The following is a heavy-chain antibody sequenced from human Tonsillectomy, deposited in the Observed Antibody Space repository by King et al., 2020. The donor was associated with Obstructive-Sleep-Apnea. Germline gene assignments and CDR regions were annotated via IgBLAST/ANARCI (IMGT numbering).Heavy chain of an antibody. CDR1: GYTFKAYA. J-gene: IGHJ4*02. CDR2: INTITGKP. Sequence: QLVQSVSELKKPGASVEISCKASGYTFKAYAMHWLRQAPGQGLEWVGWINTITGKPTYAQAFAGRFVFSLDTSVTTARLKISSLKSEDTAIYYCARSDYGDYDYWGQGTQVTVSS. CDR3: ARSDYGDYDY. V-gene: IGHV7-4-1*02. D-gene: IGHD4-17*01.